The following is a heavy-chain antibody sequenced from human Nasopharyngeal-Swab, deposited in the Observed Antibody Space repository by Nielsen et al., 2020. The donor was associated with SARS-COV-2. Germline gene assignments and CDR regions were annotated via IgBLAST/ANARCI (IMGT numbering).Heavy chain of an antibody. V-gene: IGHV3-74*01. Sequence: WIRQPPGKGLVWVSRINSDGSSTTYADSVKGRFTISRDNAKNTRDLQRNSLRAEDTAVYYCARARDGYNLAYWGQGTLVTVSS. CDR2: INSDGSST. D-gene: IGHD5-24*01. CDR3: ARARDGYNLAY. J-gene: IGHJ4*02.